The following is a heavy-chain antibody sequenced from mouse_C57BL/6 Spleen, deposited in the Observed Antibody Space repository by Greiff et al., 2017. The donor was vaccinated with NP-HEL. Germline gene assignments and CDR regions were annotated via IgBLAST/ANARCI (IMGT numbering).Heavy chain of an antibody. CDR2: ISSGSSTI. CDR1: GFTFSDYG. J-gene: IGHJ3*01. Sequence: EVKVVESGGGLVKPGGSLKLSCAASGFTFSDYGMHWVRQAPEKGLEWVAYISSGSSTIYYADTVKGRFTISRDNAKNTLFLQMTSLRSEDTAMYYCARRDYDHAWFAYWGQGTLVTVSA. CDR3: ARRDYDHAWFAY. D-gene: IGHD2-4*01. V-gene: IGHV5-17*01.